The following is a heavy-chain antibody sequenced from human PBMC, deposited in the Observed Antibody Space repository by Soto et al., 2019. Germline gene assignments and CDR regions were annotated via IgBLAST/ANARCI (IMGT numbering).Heavy chain of an antibody. J-gene: IGHJ6*02. CDR1: GFIFSRYG. Sequence: GGSLRLSCEASGFIFSRYGIHWVRQAPGRGLEWVAVISCDGSNKYYADSVKGRFIISRDKSENTLYLQMNSLRAEDTAVYYCAKDLVPGNHYYFYALDVWGQGTTVTVSS. CDR2: ISCDGSNK. D-gene: IGHD2-2*01. V-gene: IGHV3-30*18. CDR3: AKDLVPGNHYYFYALDV.